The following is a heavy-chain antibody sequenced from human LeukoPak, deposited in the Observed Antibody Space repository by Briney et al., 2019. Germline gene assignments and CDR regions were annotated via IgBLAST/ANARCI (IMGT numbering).Heavy chain of an antibody. V-gene: IGHV4-59*01. CDR2: IYSSGDT. CDR3: ARQDGYYFGSGSYMYYFDY. J-gene: IGHJ4*02. Sequence: SETLSLTCTVSGGXISNYYCSWIRQPPGKGLEWIGNIYSSGDTNYNPSLKSRVTISVDTSENQFSLKLSSVTAADTAVYYCARQDGYYFGSGSYMYYFDYWGQGTLVTVSS. D-gene: IGHD3-10*01. CDR1: GGXISNYY.